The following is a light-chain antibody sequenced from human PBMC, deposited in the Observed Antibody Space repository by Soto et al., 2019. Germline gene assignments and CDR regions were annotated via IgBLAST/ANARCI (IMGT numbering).Light chain of an antibody. CDR1: QSVSSN. CDR2: GAS. J-gene: IGKJ1*01. Sequence: EIVMTQSPATLSVSPGERATLFCRASQSVSSNLACYQQKPGQAPRLLIYGASSRATAIPARFSGSGSGTEFTLTISSLQSEDFAVYYCEQYNKWPPRTFGQGTKVDIK. CDR3: EQYNKWPPRT. V-gene: IGKV3-15*01.